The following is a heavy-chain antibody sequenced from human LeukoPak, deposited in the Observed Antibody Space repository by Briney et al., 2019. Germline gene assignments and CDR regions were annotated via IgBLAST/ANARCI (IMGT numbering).Heavy chain of an antibody. CDR2: INHSGST. D-gene: IGHD4-23*01. J-gene: IGHJ4*02. CDR1: GGSFRVDN. CDR3: ARGPDGGNSLRYFDF. Sequence: PSESLSLTCAVYGGSFRVDNWSRVRETQEKGGEWGGEINHSGSTNYTPSLKRRVTISVDASKYQFSLKLSSVTAADTAVYYCARGPDGGNSLRYFDFWGQGTLVTVSS. V-gene: IGHV4-34*01.